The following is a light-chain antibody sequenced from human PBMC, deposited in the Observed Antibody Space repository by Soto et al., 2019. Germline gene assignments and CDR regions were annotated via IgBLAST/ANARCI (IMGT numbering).Light chain of an antibody. J-gene: IGKJ4*01. CDR1: QSTSSW. CDR2: KAS. Sequence: DVQMTQSPSTLSASVGDRVTITCRASQSTSSWLAWYQQRPGTAPKLLIYKASSLQSGVPSRFSGSGYWTEFTLTISSLQPDDFASYYCQQYGSFPPTFGAGTRVDI. CDR3: QQYGSFPPT. V-gene: IGKV1-5*03.